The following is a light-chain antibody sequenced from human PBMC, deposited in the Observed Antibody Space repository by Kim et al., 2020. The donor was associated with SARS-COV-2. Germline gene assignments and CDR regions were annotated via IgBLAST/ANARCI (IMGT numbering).Light chain of an antibody. Sequence: QSALTQPASVSGSPGQSITIPCTGTNSDIGVYNFVSWYQQHPGKAPKLIIYDVTKRPSEISDRFSGSKSGNTASLTISGLQADDEADYYCNSYTTTSAWVFGGGTQLTVL. V-gene: IGLV2-14*03. CDR3: NSYTTTSAWV. CDR1: NSDIGVYNF. J-gene: IGLJ3*02. CDR2: DVT.